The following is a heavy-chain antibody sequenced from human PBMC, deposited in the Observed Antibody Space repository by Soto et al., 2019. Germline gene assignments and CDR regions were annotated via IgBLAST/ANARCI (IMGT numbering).Heavy chain of an antibody. V-gene: IGHV3-21*01. CDR1: GFTFSTCT. CDR2: ISPSTSHI. CDR3: SGCSGGACHQNYGMDV. D-gene: IGHD2-15*01. J-gene: IGHJ6*02. Sequence: EVHLVESGGGLVKPGGSLRLSCAVSGFTFSTCTMIWVRQAPGKGLEWVSSISPSTSHIYYADSVKGRFTISRDNAKNSLFLQMNSLRAEDTAVYYCSGCSGGACHQNYGMDVWGQGTTVTVSS.